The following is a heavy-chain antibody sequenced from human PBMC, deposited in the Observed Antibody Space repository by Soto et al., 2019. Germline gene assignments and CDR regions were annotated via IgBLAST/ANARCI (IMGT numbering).Heavy chain of an antibody. V-gene: IGHV3-21*01. J-gene: IGHJ6*02. CDR2: ISSSSSYI. CDR1: GVTFSSYS. CDR3: ARDSFNYYGMDV. Sequence: PGGSLRLSCAASGVTFSSYSMNWVRQAPGKGLEWVSSISSSSSYIYYADSVKGRFTISRDNAKNSLYLQMNSLRAEDTAVYYCARDSFNYYGMDVWGQGTTVTVSS.